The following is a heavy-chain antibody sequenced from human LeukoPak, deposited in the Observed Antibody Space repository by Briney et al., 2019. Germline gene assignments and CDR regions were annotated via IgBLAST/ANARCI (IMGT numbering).Heavy chain of an antibody. CDR1: GFTFDDYA. J-gene: IGHJ3*02. D-gene: IGHD6-13*01. Sequence: GGSLRLSCAASGFTFDDYAMHWVRQAPGKGLEWVSLISGNGGYTYYGDSVKGRFTISRDNSRNSLFLQMNSLRAEDTALYYCAKGRRSTSRYGAFDIWGLGTMVTVSS. V-gene: IGHV3-43*02. CDR3: AKGRRSTSRYGAFDI. CDR2: ISGNGGYT.